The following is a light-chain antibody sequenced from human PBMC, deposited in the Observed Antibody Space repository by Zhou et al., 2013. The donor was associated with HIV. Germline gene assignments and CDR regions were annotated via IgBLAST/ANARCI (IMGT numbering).Light chain of an antibody. CDR3: QQADSLPLT. J-gene: IGKJ4*01. Sequence: DIQMTQSPSSVSASVGDRVTISCRASQDISSWLAWYQQKPGKAPKLLISIASSLQSGVPSRFSGRGSGTHFTLTINSLQPEDFATYYCQQADSLPLTFGGGTKVEIK. V-gene: IGKV1D-12*01. CDR1: QDISSW. CDR2: IAS.